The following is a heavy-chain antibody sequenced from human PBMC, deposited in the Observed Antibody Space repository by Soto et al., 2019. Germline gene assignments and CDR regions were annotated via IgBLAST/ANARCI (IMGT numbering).Heavy chain of an antibody. CDR3: ARRLGWEPASDAFDM. CDR2: ITSSGSTI. Sequence: GGSLRLSCAASGFSFSDYYMSWIRQAPGKGLEWVSYITSSGSTIYYADSVKGRFTISRDNAKNSLYLQMNSLRAEDTAVYYCARRLGWEPASDAFDMWGQGTMVTVSS. J-gene: IGHJ3*02. CDR1: GFSFSDYY. V-gene: IGHV3-11*01. D-gene: IGHD1-26*01.